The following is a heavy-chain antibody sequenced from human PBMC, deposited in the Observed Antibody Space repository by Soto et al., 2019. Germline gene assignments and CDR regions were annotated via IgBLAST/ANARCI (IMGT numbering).Heavy chain of an antibody. J-gene: IGHJ6*02. CDR1: GFIFSSSA. V-gene: IGHV3-23*04. Sequence: EVQLVDSGGGLVQPGGALRLSCSASGFIFSSSAMNWVRQAPGKGLEWVSAISGSGGSIYYADSVKGRFTISRDNSKTTLYLQMDSLRAEDTAVYYCAKGGGDSLRYGMDVWGQGTTVTVSS. CDR3: AKGGGDSLRYGMDV. D-gene: IGHD2-21*02. CDR2: ISGSGGSI.